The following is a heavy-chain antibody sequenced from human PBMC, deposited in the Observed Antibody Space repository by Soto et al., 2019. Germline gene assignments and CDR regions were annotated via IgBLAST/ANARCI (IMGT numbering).Heavy chain of an antibody. V-gene: IGHV3-7*03. CDR2: ISQDGSQK. CDR3: ARWGGGLLYYYYGLAF. D-gene: IGHD3-16*01. Sequence: PGGSLRLSCAASGFIFSSSLMNWVRQAPGKGLEWVAIISQDGSQKFYVDSVKGRFTISRDNAKNSLYLQMNSLRAEDTAVYYCARWGGGLLYYYYGLAFWGQGTTVTVSS. J-gene: IGHJ6*02. CDR1: GFIFSSSL.